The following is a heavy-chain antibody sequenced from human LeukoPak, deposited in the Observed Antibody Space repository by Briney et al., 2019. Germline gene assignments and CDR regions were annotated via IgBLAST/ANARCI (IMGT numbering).Heavy chain of an antibody. V-gene: IGHV3-30*18. CDR2: ISYDGSNK. J-gene: IGHJ4*02. D-gene: IGHD3-10*01. CDR1: GFTFSSYA. Sequence: GGSLRLSCAASGFTFSSYAMHWVRQAPGKGLEWVAVISYDGSNKYYADSVKGRFTISSDNSKNTLYLQMNSLRAEDTAVYYCAKSGRFGELFIDFDYWGQGALVTVSS. CDR3: AKSGRFGELFIDFDY.